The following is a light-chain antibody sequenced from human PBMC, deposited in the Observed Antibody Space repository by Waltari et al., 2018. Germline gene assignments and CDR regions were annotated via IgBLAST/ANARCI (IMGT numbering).Light chain of an antibody. CDR2: ETI. Sequence: QSVLTQPPSVSGAPGQTVTISCTGSSSNIGAVSAVHWYQHLPGTAPKVLIYETINRPAGVPDRFSGSTSGASASLAITGLQAGDEADYYCQSYDNNLNAWVFGGGTKLTVL. V-gene: IGLV1-40*01. CDR3: QSYDNNLNAWV. J-gene: IGLJ3*02. CDR1: SSNIGAVSA.